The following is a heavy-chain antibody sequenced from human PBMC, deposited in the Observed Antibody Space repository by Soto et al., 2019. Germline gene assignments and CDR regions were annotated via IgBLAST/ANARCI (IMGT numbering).Heavy chain of an antibody. D-gene: IGHD2-21*01. CDR3: ARGHVVVKGSAFDI. CDR2: IYYSGST. CDR1: GGSISSGGYY. J-gene: IGHJ3*02. V-gene: IGHV4-31*03. Sequence: QVQLQESGPGLVKPSQTLSLTCTVSGGSISSGGYYWSWIRHHPGKGLEWIGYIYYSGSTYYNPSLKSRVAISVDTSKNQFSLKLSSVTAADTAVYYCARGHVVVKGSAFDIWGQATMVTVSS.